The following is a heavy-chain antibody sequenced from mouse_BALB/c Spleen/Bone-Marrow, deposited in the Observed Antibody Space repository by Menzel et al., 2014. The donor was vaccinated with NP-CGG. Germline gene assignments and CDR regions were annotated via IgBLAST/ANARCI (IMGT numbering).Heavy chain of an antibody. V-gene: IGHV1S81*02. CDR1: GYTFTSYY. J-gene: IGHJ4*01. CDR2: INPSNGGT. D-gene: IGHD2-10*01. Sequence: QVQLQQSGAELVKPGASVKLSCKASGYTFTSYYLYWVKQRPGQGLEWIGEINPSNGGTNFNERFKSKASLTVDKSSSKADMQIKSRTSEDSAVYYCTRRSLLSDYYSMDYWGQGTSVTVSS. CDR3: TRRSLLSDYYSMDY.